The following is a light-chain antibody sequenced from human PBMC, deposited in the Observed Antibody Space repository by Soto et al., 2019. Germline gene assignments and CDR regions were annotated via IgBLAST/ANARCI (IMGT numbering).Light chain of an antibody. CDR2: DNT. CDR3: QSYDSSASKV. Sequence: QSVLTQPPSVSGAPGQRVTISCAVDISNIGAGYNVHWYQLLPGSAPKLLIFDNTNRPSGVPDRFSGSKSGTSASLAITGLQAEDEADYYCQSYDSSASKVFGGGTKVTVL. J-gene: IGLJ2*01. CDR1: ISNIGAGYN. V-gene: IGLV1-40*01.